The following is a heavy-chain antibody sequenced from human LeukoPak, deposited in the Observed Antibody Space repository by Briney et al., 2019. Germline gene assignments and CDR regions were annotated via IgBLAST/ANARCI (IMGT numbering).Heavy chain of an antibody. Sequence: GASVKVSCKASGYTFTGYYMHWVRQAPGQGLEWMGWINPNSGDTNYAQKFQGKVTMTRDTSISTAYMELSRLRSDDTAVYYCARVLIAASLCYRGQGTLVTVSS. D-gene: IGHD6-13*01. CDR2: INPNSGDT. CDR3: ARVLIAASLCY. J-gene: IGHJ1*01. V-gene: IGHV1-2*02. CDR1: GYTFTGYY.